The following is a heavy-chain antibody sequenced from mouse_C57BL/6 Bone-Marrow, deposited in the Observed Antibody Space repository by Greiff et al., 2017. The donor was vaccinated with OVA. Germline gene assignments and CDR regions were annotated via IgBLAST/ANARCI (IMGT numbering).Heavy chain of an antibody. CDR1: GYTFTSYG. V-gene: IGHV1-81*01. J-gene: IGHJ2*01. D-gene: IGHD1-1*01. CDR2: IFPRSGNS. CDR3: ARGTTVVAGIDY. Sequence: QVQLQQSGAELARPGASVKLSCKASGYTFTSYGISWVKQRTGQGLEGIGGIFPRSGNSYFNAKCKGKATRTADKTSSAAYMELRGLTYEDSDVYVCARGTTVVAGIDYWGQGTTLTVSS.